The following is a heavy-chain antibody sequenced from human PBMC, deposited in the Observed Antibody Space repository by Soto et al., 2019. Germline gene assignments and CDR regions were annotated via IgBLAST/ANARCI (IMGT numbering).Heavy chain of an antibody. J-gene: IGHJ4*02. CDR2: ISWNSGSI. CDR1: GFTFDDYA. CDR3: AKDMESAVHSATEY. D-gene: IGHD3-3*01. Sequence: EVQLVESGGGLVQPGRSLRLSCAASGFTFDDYAMHWVRQAPGKGLEWVSGISWNSGSIGYADSVKGRFTISRDNAKNSLYLQMNSLRAEDTALYYCAKDMESAVHSATEYWGQGTLVTVSS. V-gene: IGHV3-9*01.